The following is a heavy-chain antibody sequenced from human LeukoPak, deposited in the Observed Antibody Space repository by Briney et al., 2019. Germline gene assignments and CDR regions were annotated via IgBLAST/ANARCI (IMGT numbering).Heavy chain of an antibody. V-gene: IGHV3-48*01. J-gene: IGHJ6*02. CDR1: GFTFSSYS. CDR3: ARDGPIVVVPAATDYYYYGMDV. Sequence: PGGSLRLSCAASGFTFSSYSMNWVRQAPGKGLEWVSYISSSSSTIYYADSVKGRFTISRDNAKNSLYLQMNSLRAEDTAVYYCARDGPIVVVPAATDYYYYGMDVWGQGTTVTVSS. CDR2: ISSSSSTI. D-gene: IGHD2-2*01.